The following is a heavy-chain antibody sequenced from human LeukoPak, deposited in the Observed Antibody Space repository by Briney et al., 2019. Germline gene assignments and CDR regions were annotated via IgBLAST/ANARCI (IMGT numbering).Heavy chain of an antibody. J-gene: IGHJ3*02. Sequence: GGSLRLSCAGSGFTFRSYAMSWVRQSPVKGLEWVSAISDSGDGTNYADSVKGRFTISRDNSKNTLYLQMNSLRAEDTAVYYCARDPNGDYIGAFDILGQGTMVTVSS. CDR2: ISDSGDGT. CDR3: ARDPNGDYIGAFDI. D-gene: IGHD4-17*01. V-gene: IGHV3-23*01. CDR1: GFTFRSYA.